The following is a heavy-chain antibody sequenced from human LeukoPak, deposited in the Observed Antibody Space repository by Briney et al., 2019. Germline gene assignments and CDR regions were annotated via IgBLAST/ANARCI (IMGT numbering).Heavy chain of an antibody. D-gene: IGHD6-19*01. CDR2: IRYDGSNK. CDR3: AKDKYSSGSIFDY. Sequence: GGSLRLSCAASGFTFSSYGMHWVRQAPGKGLEWVAFIRYDGSNKYYADSVKGRFTISRDNSKNTLYLQMNSLRAEDTAVYCCAKDKYSSGSIFDYWGQGTLVTVSS. J-gene: IGHJ4*02. CDR1: GFTFSSYG. V-gene: IGHV3-30*02.